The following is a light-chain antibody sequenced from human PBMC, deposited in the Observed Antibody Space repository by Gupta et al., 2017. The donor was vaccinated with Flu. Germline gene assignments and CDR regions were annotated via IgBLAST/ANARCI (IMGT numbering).Light chain of an antibody. Sequence: SALTPPASVSWSPGPSITISCTGTSSDVGSYNLVSWYQQHPGKAPKLMIYEGSKRPSGVSNRFSGSKSGNTASLTISGLQAEDEADYYCCSYAGSSTVVFGGGTKLTVL. J-gene: IGLJ2*01. V-gene: IGLV2-23*01. CDR2: EGS. CDR1: SSDVGSYNL. CDR3: CSYAGSSTVV.